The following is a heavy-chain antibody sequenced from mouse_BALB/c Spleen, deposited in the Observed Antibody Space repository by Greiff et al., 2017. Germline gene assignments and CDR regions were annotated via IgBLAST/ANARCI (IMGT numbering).Heavy chain of an antibody. CDR2: ISSGSSTI. D-gene: IGHD1-1*01. J-gene: IGHJ4*01. CDR3: ARIHSYYYGSSYAMDY. V-gene: IGHV5-17*02. Sequence: EVNVVESGGGLVQPGGSRKLSCAASGFTFSSFGMHWVRQAPEKGLEWVAYISSGSSTIYYADTVKGRFTISRDNPKNTLFLQMTSLRSEDTAMYYCARIHSYYYGSSYAMDYWGQGTSVTVSS. CDR1: GFTFSSFG.